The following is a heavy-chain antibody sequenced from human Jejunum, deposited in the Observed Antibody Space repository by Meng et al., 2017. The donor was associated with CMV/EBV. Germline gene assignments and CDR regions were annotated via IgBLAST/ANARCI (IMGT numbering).Heavy chain of an antibody. Sequence: GASIRRNNWSLWVRQTPGEGRGWIGEISPGRETNYNPSLESRATISSDKSKNQFSLNLTSLTAADTGVYYCARVRGGCSRTSCTLDPWGQGTLVTVSS. V-gene: IGHV4-4*02. D-gene: IGHD2-2*01. CDR2: ISPGRET. J-gene: IGHJ5*02. CDR3: ARVRGGCSRTSCTLDP. CDR1: GASIRRNNW.